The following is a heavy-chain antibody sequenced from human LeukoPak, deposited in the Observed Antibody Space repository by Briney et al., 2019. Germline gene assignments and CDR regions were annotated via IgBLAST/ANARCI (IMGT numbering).Heavy chain of an antibody. CDR3: ARSYYYGSGSYSYDY. CDR1: GGSISSYY. D-gene: IGHD3-10*01. J-gene: IGHJ4*02. Sequence: SETLSLTCTVSGGSISSYYWSWIRQPPGKGLEWIGYIYYSGSTNYNPSLKSRVTISVVTSKNQFSLKLSSVTAADTAVYYCARSYYYGSGSYSYDYWGQGTLVTVSS. CDR2: IYYSGST. V-gene: IGHV4-59*08.